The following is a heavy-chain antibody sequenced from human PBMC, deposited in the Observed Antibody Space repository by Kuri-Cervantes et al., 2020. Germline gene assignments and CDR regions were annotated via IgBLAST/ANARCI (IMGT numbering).Heavy chain of an antibody. CDR2: IIPIFGTA. CDR3: ARRPGANDSSGYYQSYYYYYGMDV. CDR1: GGTFSSYA. V-gene: IGHV1-69*13. Sequence: SVKVSCKASGGTFSSYAISWVRQAPGQGLEWMGGIIPIFGTANYAQKFQGRVTITADESTSTAYMELSSLRSEDTAVYYCARRPGANDSSGYYQSYYYYYGMDVWGQGTTVTDSS. D-gene: IGHD3-22*01. J-gene: IGHJ6*02.